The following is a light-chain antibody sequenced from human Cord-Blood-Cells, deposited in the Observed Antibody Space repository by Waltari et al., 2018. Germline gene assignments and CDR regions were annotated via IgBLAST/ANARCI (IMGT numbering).Light chain of an antibody. J-gene: IGLJ3*02. CDR3: SSYTSSSAWV. V-gene: IGLV2-14*01. CDR2: DVS. Sequence: QSALTQPASVSGSPGQSITISCTGTSSDVGGYNYVSWYQQHPGNAPKLMIYDVSNRPSGVSNRFSGSKSGNTGALTISGLQAEDEADYYCSSYTSSSAWVFGGGTKLTVL. CDR1: SSDVGGYNY.